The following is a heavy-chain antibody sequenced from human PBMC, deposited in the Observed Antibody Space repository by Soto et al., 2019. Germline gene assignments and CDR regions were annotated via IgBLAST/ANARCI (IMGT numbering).Heavy chain of an antibody. CDR2: IDSAGDA. J-gene: IGHJ5*02. Sequence: EVQLVESGGGLVQPGGSLRLSCAASGFTFSSHDMHWVRQVTGKGVEWVSGIDSAGDAKYPAAVKGGFTISRENDKNSLYLQMNSLRDEDTAMYDCTRGGIWGVSWNWFDTWGQGTLVTVSS. V-gene: IGHV3-13*01. D-gene: IGHD3-10*01. CDR1: GFTFSSHD. CDR3: TRGGIWGVSWNWFDT.